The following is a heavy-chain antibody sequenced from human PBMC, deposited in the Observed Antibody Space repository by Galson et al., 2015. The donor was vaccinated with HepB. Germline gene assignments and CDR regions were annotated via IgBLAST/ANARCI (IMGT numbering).Heavy chain of an antibody. Sequence: SLRLSCAASGFTFSSYDMHWVRQATGKGLEWVSAIGTAGDTYYPGSVKGRFTISRENAKNSLYLQMNSLRAGDTAVYYCAREEPKNGGMDVWGQGTTVTVSS. D-gene: IGHD1-1*01. CDR2: IGTAGDT. V-gene: IGHV3-13*01. CDR3: AREEPKNGGMDV. J-gene: IGHJ6*02. CDR1: GFTFSSYD.